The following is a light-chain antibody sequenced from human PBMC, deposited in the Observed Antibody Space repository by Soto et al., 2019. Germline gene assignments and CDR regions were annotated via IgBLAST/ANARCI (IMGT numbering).Light chain of an antibody. CDR3: QQYGTSPWT. J-gene: IGKJ1*01. Sequence: EIVLTQSPATLSVSPGDRATLSCRASQSVGSNLAWYQQKPGQTPRVLIYGASTRAIGIPARFSGSGFGTEFTLTISTLEPEDFAVYYCQQYGTSPWTFGQGTKVDIK. CDR1: QSVGSN. CDR2: GAS. V-gene: IGKV3-20*01.